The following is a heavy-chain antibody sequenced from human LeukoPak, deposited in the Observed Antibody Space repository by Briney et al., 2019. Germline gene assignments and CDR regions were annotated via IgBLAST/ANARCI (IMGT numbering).Heavy chain of an antibody. J-gene: IGHJ4*02. CDR1: GFTVSSNY. D-gene: IGHD2-15*01. CDR2: IYSGGST. Sequence: GGSLRLSCAASGFTVSSNYMSWVRQAPGKWLEWVSVIYSGGSTYYADSVKGRFTISRDNSRNTLYLQMNSLRAEDTVVYHAAAGIRYCSGGSCIDYWGQGTLVTVSS. V-gene: IGHV3-53*01. CDR3: AAGIRYCSGGSCIDY.